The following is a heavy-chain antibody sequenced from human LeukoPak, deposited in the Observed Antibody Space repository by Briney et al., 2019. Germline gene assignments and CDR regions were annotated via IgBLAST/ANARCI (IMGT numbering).Heavy chain of an antibody. J-gene: IGHJ4*02. Sequence: GGSLRLSCAASGFTFSSYAMHWVRQAPGKGLEWVAVISYDGSNKYYADSVKGRFTISRDNSKNTLYLQMNSLRAEDPAVYYCAKNYDILTGYYLFDYWGQGTLVTVSS. CDR1: GFTFSSYA. V-gene: IGHV3-30*04. CDR2: ISYDGSNK. D-gene: IGHD3-9*01. CDR3: AKNYDILTGYYLFDY.